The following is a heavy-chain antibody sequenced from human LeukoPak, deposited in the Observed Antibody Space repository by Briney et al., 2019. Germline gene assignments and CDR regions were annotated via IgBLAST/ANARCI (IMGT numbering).Heavy chain of an antibody. CDR3: ARAKRYFDY. Sequence: SETLSLTCTVSGGSISSSYYYWGWIRQPPGKGLEWIGYIYHSGSTYYNPSLKSRVTISVDRSKNQFSLKLSSVTAADTAVYYCARAKRYFDYWGQGTLVTVSS. V-gene: IGHV4-30-2*01. CDR1: GGSISSSYYY. J-gene: IGHJ4*02. CDR2: IYHSGST.